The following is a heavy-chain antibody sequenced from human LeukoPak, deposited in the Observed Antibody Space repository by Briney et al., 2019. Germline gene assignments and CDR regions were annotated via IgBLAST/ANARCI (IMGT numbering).Heavy chain of an antibody. CDR2: IYTSGST. Sequence: SETLSLTCTVSGGSISSSSYYWGWIRQPAGKGLEWIGRIYTSGSTNYNPSLKSRVTMSVDTSKNQFSLKLSSVTAADTAVYYCARDGYYYGSGSPHFDYWGQGTLVTVSS. J-gene: IGHJ4*02. D-gene: IGHD3-10*01. CDR1: GGSISSSSYY. CDR3: ARDGYYYGSGSPHFDY. V-gene: IGHV4-61*02.